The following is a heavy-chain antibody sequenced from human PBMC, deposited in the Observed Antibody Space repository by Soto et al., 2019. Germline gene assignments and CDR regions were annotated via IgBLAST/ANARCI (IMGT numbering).Heavy chain of an antibody. CDR1: GGSISSYY. CDR2: IYYSGST. D-gene: IGHD3-10*01. Sequence: ASETLSLTCTVSGGSISSYYWSWIRQPPRKGLEWIGYIYYSGSTNYNPSLKSRVTISVDTSKNQFSLKLSSVTAADTAVYYCARVPYGSGSYKYYYYGMDVWGQGTTVTVSS. V-gene: IGHV4-59*01. CDR3: ARVPYGSGSYKYYYYGMDV. J-gene: IGHJ6*02.